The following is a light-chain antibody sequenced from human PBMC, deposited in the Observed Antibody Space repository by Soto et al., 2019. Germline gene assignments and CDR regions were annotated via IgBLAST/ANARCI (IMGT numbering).Light chain of an antibody. J-gene: IGKJ1*01. CDR3: QKYMRYS. Sequence: DIQMTQSPSSLSASVGDRVTITCQASQSISNCFAWYHQKPGTAPKLLIYHASSFEIGAPSRFSGSGSGTESTLTISGLHPDDFATYYYQKYMRYSFGQGTKVDIK. CDR1: QSISNC. V-gene: IGKV1-5*01. CDR2: HAS.